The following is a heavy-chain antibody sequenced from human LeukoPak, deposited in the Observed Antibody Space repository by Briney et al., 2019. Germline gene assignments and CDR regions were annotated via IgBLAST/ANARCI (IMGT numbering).Heavy chain of an antibody. V-gene: IGHV4-59*01. D-gene: IGHD3-9*01. J-gene: IGHJ4*02. Sequence: PSETLSLTCTVSGGSISSYYWSWIRQPPGKGLEWIGYIYYSGSTSYNPSLKRRVTISVDTSKNQFSLKLSSVTAADTAVYYCARGGYFDWLLPFDYWGQGTLATVSS. CDR2: IYYSGST. CDR3: ARGGYFDWLLPFDY. CDR1: GGSISSYY.